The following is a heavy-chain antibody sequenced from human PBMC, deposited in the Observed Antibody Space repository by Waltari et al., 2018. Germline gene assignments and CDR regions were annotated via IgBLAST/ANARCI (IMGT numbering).Heavy chain of an antibody. CDR1: GGSFSGYY. Sequence: QVQLQQWGAGLLKPSETLSLTCAVYGGSFSGYYWSWIRQSPGKGLEWIGEINHRGSTNYNPSLKSRVTISVDTSKNQFSLKVSSVTAADTAVYYCARQFSSGWYSKYWGQGTLVTVSS. CDR2: INHRGST. J-gene: IGHJ4*02. CDR3: ARQFSSGWYSKY. V-gene: IGHV4-34*01. D-gene: IGHD6-19*01.